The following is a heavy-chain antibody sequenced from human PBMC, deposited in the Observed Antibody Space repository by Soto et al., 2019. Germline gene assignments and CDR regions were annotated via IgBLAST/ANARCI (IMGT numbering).Heavy chain of an antibody. CDR2: IRSKAYGGTT. J-gene: IGHJ4*02. Sequence: GGSLRLSCTASGFTFGDYAMSWFRQAPGKGLEWVGFIRSKAYGGTTEYAASVKGRFTISRDDSKSIAYLQMNSLKTEDTAVYYCTRVRGCSSTSCFRRAVTDFDYWGQGTLVTVSS. D-gene: IGHD2-2*01. CDR3: TRVRGCSSTSCFRRAVTDFDY. V-gene: IGHV3-49*03. CDR1: GFTFGDYA.